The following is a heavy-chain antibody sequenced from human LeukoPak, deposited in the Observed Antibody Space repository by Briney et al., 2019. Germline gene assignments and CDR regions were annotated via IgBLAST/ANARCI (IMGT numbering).Heavy chain of an antibody. J-gene: IGHJ5*02. CDR2: INHSGST. Sequence: SETLSLTCAVYGGSFSGYYWSWIRQPPGKGLEWIGEINHSGSTNYNPSLKSRVTISVDTSKNQFSLKLSSVTAADTAVYYCARRTTNYCSGGSCYSQYNWFDPWGQGTLVTVSS. D-gene: IGHD2-15*01. V-gene: IGHV4-34*01. CDR1: GGSFSGYY. CDR3: ARRTTNYCSGGSCYSQYNWFDP.